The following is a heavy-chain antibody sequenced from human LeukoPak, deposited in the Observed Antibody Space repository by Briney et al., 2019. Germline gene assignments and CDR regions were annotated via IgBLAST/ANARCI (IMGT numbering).Heavy chain of an antibody. CDR1: GFTFSSYA. V-gene: IGHV3-30*04. Sequence: GGSLRLSCAASGFTFSSYAMHWVRQAPGKGLEWVAVISYDGSNKYYADSVKGRFTISRDNSKNTLYLQMNSLRAEDTAVYYCAREGRRGYSYGSYYFDYWGQGTLVTVSS. J-gene: IGHJ4*02. D-gene: IGHD5-18*01. CDR3: AREGRRGYSYGSYYFDY. CDR2: ISYDGSNK.